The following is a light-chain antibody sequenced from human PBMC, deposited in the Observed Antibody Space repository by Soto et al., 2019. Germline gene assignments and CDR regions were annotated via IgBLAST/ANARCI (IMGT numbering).Light chain of an antibody. CDR1: SRDVGSYNL. V-gene: IGLV2-23*01. J-gene: IGLJ1*01. Sequence: QSVLTQPASVSGSPGQSITISCTGTSRDVGSYNLVSWCQQHPGNAPKLIIYEGTKRPSGVSSRFSGSKSGNTASLTISGRQEEDEGDYHCCSFAGSSTYVFGTGTKVTVL. CDR2: EGT. CDR3: CSFAGSSTYV.